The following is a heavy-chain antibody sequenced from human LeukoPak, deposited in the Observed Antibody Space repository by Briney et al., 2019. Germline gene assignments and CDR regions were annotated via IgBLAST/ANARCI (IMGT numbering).Heavy chain of an antibody. Sequence: GGSLRLSCAASGFSFSDYGMNWVRRAPEKGLEWLSHINSNGAVISYADSVKGRFTISRDTAKSSLYLRMNSLKIEDTAIYFCARDPDGDYDFDYWGQGTLVTVSS. D-gene: IGHD4-17*01. J-gene: IGHJ4*02. CDR2: INSNGAVI. V-gene: IGHV3-48*01. CDR1: GFSFSDYG. CDR3: ARDPDGDYDFDY.